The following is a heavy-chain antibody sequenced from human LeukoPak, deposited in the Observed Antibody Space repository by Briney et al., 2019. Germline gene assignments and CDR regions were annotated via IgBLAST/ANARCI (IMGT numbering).Heavy chain of an antibody. D-gene: IGHD6-6*01. CDR3: ARSIDPHLEY. V-gene: IGHV3-11*04. CDR1: GLTFSDYY. Sequence: PGGSLTLSCAPSGLTFSDYYMRGTRQATGKGGECVSYISTSGNNIYCVDSVKGLFTISRDNDKNSLYLQMNSLRAEDTAVYYCARSIDPHLEYWGQGTLVTVSS. CDR2: ISTSGNNI. J-gene: IGHJ4*02.